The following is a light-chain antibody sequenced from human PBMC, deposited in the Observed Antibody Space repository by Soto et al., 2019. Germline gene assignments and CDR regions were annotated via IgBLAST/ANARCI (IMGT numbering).Light chain of an antibody. CDR3: QQVNSFPRT. CDR1: QGISTW. V-gene: IGKV1-12*01. Sequence: QITQSPSSVSASVGARVTITCRASQGISTWLAWYQQKPGKAPKLLIYGASSLQTGVPSRFSGIVSGTDVTITVRSLQPEDGETDEGQQVNSFPRTFGQGTKVDIK. J-gene: IGKJ1*01. CDR2: GAS.